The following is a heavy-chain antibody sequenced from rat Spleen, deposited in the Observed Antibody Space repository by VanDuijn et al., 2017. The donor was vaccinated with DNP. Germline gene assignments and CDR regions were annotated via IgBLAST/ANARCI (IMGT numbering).Heavy chain of an antibody. D-gene: IGHD1-12*02. V-gene: IGHV5-22*01. CDR1: GFTFSYYG. CDR2: ISYDGGST. J-gene: IGHJ2*01. CDR3: ARPDYYDGSYPHY. Sequence: EVQLVESGGGLVQPGRSLKLSCAASGFTFSYYGMAWVRQAPKKGPELVAYISYDGGSTDYGDSVKGRFTISRDNAKSTLYLQMNSLRSEDMATYYCARPDYYDGSYPHYWGQGVMVTVSS.